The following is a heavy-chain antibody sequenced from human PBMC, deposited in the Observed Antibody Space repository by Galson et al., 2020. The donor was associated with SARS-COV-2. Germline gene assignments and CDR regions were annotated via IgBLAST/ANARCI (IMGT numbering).Heavy chain of an antibody. Sequence: GGSLRLSCAASGSNFDDYAMHWVRQAPGKGLEWVSGISWNGGSMGYADSVRGRFTISRDNAKNSLYLQMNSLRAEDTALYYCTKGPGQTARRGDYYAMDVWGQGTTVTVSS. V-gene: IGHV3-9*01. CDR2: ISWNGGSM. J-gene: IGHJ6*02. D-gene: IGHD3-10*01. CDR1: GSNFDDYA. CDR3: TKGPGQTARRGDYYAMDV.